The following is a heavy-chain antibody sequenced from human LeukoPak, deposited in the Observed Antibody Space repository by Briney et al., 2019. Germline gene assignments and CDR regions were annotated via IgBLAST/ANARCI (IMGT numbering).Heavy chain of an antibody. CDR3: ARARWVGYAAP. CDR2: INHSGST. J-gene: IGHJ5*02. D-gene: IGHD2-2*01. Sequence: SETLSLTCAVYGGSFSGYYWSWIRQPPGKGLEWIGEINHSGSTNYSPSLKSRVTISVDTSKNQFSLKLSSVTAADTAVYYCARARWVGYAAPWGQGTLVTVSS. CDR1: GGSFSGYY. V-gene: IGHV4-34*01.